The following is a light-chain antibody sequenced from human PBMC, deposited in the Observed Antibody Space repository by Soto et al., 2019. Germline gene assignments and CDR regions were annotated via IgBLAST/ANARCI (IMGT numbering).Light chain of an antibody. CDR2: QDS. CDR1: KLGDKY. V-gene: IGLV3-1*01. J-gene: IGLJ1*01. CDR3: QAWDSNTALYV. Sequence: SYELTQPPSVSVSPGQTASITCSGDKLGDKYACWYQQTPGQSPVLVIYQDSKRPSVITERFSGSNSGNTATLTISGTQAMDEADDYCQAWDSNTALYVFGTGTKLTAL.